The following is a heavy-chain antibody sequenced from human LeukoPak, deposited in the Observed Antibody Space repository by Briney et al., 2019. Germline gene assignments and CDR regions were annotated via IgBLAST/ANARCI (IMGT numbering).Heavy chain of an antibody. D-gene: IGHD7-27*01. V-gene: IGHV3-74*01. CDR3: VSIPGD. J-gene: IGHJ4*02. CDR2: INSDGSST. CDR1: GFTFSSYW. Sequence: PGGSLRLSCAASGFTFSSYWMHWVRQAPGKGLGWVSRINSDGSSTNYADSVKGRFTISRDNAKNTLYLQMNTLRAEDAAVYYCVSIPGDWGQGILVTVSS.